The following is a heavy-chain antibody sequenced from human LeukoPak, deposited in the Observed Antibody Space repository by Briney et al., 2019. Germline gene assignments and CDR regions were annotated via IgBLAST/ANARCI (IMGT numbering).Heavy chain of an antibody. CDR1: DGSINSDTYY. V-gene: IGHV4-39*07. CDR2: IYSGGNT. J-gene: IGHJ4*02. D-gene: IGHD6-19*01. Sequence: SETLSLTCSVSDGSINSDTYYWGWIRQPPGKGLEWIASIYSGGNTFHNPSLKSRVTISLDTSKNQFSLKLTSVTAADTAVYYCARWDDSAWGFGNWGPGTLVTVSS. CDR3: ARWDDSAWGFGN.